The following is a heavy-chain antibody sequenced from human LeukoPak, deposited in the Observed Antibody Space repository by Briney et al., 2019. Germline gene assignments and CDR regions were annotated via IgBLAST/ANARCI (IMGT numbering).Heavy chain of an antibody. Sequence: PSETLSLTCTVSGYSITNNYFWGWIRQPPGKGMDWIGSISHSGTTYYNRSLKSRITISHDTSKNQFSLKVSSVTAADTASYYCTREEGGTTVDYWGQGTLVTVSS. CDR3: TREEGGTTVDY. CDR2: ISHSGTT. CDR1: GYSITNNYF. D-gene: IGHD1-1*01. J-gene: IGHJ4*02. V-gene: IGHV4-38-2*02.